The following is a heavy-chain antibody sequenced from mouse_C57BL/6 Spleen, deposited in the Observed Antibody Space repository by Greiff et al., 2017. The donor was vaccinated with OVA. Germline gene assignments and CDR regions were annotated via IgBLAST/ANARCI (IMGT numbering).Heavy chain of an antibody. CDR2: IYPGDGDT. V-gene: IGHV1-80*01. Sequence: VQLQQSGAELVKPGASVKISCKASGYAFSSYWMNWVKQRPGKGLEWIGQIYPGDGDTNYNGKFKGKATLTADKSSSTAYMQLSSLTSEDSAVYFCARSSGTTWYFCVWGTATTVTVSS. CDR3: ARSSGTTWYFCV. D-gene: IGHD2-12*01. J-gene: IGHJ1*03. CDR1: GYAFSSYW.